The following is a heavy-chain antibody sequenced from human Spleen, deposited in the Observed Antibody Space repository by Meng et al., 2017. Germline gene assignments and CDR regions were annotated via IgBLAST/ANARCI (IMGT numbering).Heavy chain of an antibody. Sequence: GSLRLSCTVSGYSISSGYYWGWIRQPPGKGLEWIGSIYHSGSTYYNPSLKSRVTISVDTSKNQFSLKLSSVTAADTAVYYCARSVFVAEVDYWGQGTLVTVSS. CDR1: GYSISSGYY. D-gene: IGHD3-16*01. J-gene: IGHJ4*02. V-gene: IGHV4-38-2*02. CDR2: IYHSGST. CDR3: ARSVFVAEVDY.